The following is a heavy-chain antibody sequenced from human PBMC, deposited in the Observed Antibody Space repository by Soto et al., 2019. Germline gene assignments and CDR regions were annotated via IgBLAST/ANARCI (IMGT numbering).Heavy chain of an antibody. V-gene: IGHV4-59*08. CDR2: IYYSGST. J-gene: IGHJ3*02. D-gene: IGHD5-12*01. CDR1: GGSISSYY. CDR3: ARSPPGLVAVGAFDI. Sequence: PSETLSLTCTVSGGSISSYYWCWIRQRPGKGLEWIGYIYYSGSTNYNPSLKSRVTISVDTSKNQFSLKLSSVTAADTAVYYCARSPPGLVAVGAFDIWGQGTMVTVSS.